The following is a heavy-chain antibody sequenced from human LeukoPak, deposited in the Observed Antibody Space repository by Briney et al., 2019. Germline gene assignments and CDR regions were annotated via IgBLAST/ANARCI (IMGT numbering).Heavy chain of an antibody. CDR3: ARDRQGLDS. J-gene: IGHJ5*02. CDR2: IYYGGST. D-gene: IGHD3-16*01. CDR1: GASISSGGYF. V-gene: IGHV4-31*03. Sequence: TSETLSLTCTVSGASISSGGYFWGWIRQHPVKGLEYIGYIYYGGSTYYNPSLKSRVTMSVDTSKNQFSLKLSSVTAADTAVYYCARDRQGLDSWGQGTLVTVSS.